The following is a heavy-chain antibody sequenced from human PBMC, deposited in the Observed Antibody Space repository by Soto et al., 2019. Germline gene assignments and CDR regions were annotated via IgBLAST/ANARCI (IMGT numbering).Heavy chain of an antibody. Sequence: QPGGSLRLSCTASGFTFNSHWMHWVRQAPGKGLVWVSRIYFDGITTNYANSVKGRLTVSRDNAKNTAYMELTTLPSDDTAFYYCARGVSAGVDYWGQGTLVTVSS. CDR3: ARGVSAGVDY. CDR2: IYFDGITT. J-gene: IGHJ4*02. D-gene: IGHD1-26*01. V-gene: IGHV3-74*01. CDR1: GFTFNSHW.